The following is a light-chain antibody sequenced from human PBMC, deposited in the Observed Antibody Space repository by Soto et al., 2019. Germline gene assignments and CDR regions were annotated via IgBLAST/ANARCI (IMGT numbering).Light chain of an antibody. J-gene: IGLJ1*01. CDR1: SSDVGGYKH. Sequence: QSVLTQPASVSGSPGQSITISCTGASSDVGGYKHVSWYQHHPGKAPKLMIYEVSNRPSGVSNRFSGSKSGYTASLTISGLQAEDEADYYCNSQRSSGTRVFGTGTKVTVL. CDR3: NSQRSSGTRV. V-gene: IGLV2-14*01. CDR2: EVS.